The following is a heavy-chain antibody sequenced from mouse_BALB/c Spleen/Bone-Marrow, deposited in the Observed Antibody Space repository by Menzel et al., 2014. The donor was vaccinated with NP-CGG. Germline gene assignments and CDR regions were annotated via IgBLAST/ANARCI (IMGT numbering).Heavy chain of an antibody. CDR1: GYSITNGYG. J-gene: IGHJ2*01. CDR3: VRETTVVADFDY. CDR2: IHYSGNT. V-gene: IGHV3-1*02. Sequence: EVKLVESGPDLVKPSQSLSLTCTVTGYSITNGYGWHWIQQFPGNKLEWMGYIHYSGNTNYNPSLKSRVSITRDTSKNQFFLQLNSVTTDDTATYYCVRETTVVADFDYWGQGTTLTVSS. D-gene: IGHD1-1*01.